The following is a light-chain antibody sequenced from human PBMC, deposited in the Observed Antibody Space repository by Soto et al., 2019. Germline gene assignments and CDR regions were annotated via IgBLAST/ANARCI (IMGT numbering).Light chain of an antibody. CDR3: QQYNNWPWT. CDR2: GAS. CDR1: QSVSSN. Sequence: EIVLTHSPAALSLSPGERATLSCRASQSVSSNLAWHQQKPGQAPRLLIYGASTRATGIPDRFSGNGSGTEFTLTISSLQSEDFAVYYCQQYNNWPWTFGQGTKVEIK. J-gene: IGKJ1*01. V-gene: IGKV3-15*01.